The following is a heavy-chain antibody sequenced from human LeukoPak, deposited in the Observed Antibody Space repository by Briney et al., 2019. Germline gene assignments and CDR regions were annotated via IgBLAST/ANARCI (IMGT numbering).Heavy chain of an antibody. J-gene: IGHJ4*02. Sequence: GGSLRLSCAASGFTFSTYAMTWVRQAPGRGLEWVSVITDSGGSTFYADFVKGRFTISRDNSRNTLYLQLDSLGAEDTAVYYCAKSSSTWPYYFDYWGQGTVVTVSS. CDR2: ITDSGGST. CDR3: AKSSSTWPYYFDY. V-gene: IGHV3-23*01. CDR1: GFTFSTYA. D-gene: IGHD6-13*01.